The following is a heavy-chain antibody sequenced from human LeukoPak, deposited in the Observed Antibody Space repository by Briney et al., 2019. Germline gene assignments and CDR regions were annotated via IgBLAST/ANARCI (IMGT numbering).Heavy chain of an antibody. CDR3: ARVSGWYFQH. D-gene: IGHD6-19*01. CDR2: IYYSGTT. V-gene: IGHV4-59*01. Sequence: SETLSLTCTVSGGSISTYYWSWIRQSPGKGLEWIGYIYYSGTTNYNPSLKSRVTISVDTSKSQFSLKLSSVTAADTAVYYCARVSGWYFQHWGQGTLVTVSS. CDR1: GGSISTYY. J-gene: IGHJ1*01.